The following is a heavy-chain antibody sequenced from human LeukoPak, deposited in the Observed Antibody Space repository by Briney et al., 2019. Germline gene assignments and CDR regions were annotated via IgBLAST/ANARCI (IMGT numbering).Heavy chain of an antibody. CDR1: GYTFTSYG. D-gene: IGHD3-10*01. CDR2: ISTYNGDT. CDR3: ARAMVRGVTRRLLGY. Sequence: ASVKVSCKASGYTFTSYGINWVRQAPGQGLEWMGWISTYNGDTNYAQKFQGRVTMTRNTSISTAYMELSSLRSEDTAVYYCARAMVRGVTRRLLGYWGQGTLVTVSS. V-gene: IGHV1-18*01. J-gene: IGHJ4*02.